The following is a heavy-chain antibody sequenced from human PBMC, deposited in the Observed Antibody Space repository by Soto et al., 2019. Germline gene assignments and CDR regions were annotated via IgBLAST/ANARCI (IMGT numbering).Heavy chain of an antibody. CDR3: ARRNIGTVGSGWLDP. D-gene: IGHD3-9*01. CDR2: ISAYNGNT. V-gene: IGHV1-18*01. J-gene: IGHJ5*02. CDR1: GYTFTSYG. Sequence: ASVKVSCKASGYTFTSYGISWVRQAPGQGLEWMGWISAYNGNTNYAQKLQGRVTMTTDTSTSTAYMELRSLRSDDTAVYYCARRNIGTVGSGWLDPWGQGTLVTVSS.